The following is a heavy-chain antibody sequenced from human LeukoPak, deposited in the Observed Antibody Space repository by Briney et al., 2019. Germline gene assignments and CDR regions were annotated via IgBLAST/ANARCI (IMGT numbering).Heavy chain of an antibody. CDR2: IYSGGST. Sequence: GGSLRPSCAASGFTVSSNYMSWVRQAPGKGLEWVSVIYSGGSTSYADSVKGRFTISRDNSKNTLYLQMNSLRAEDTAVYYCARDTPSQVSWGYYGAFDIWGQRTMVTVSS. V-gene: IGHV3-53*01. J-gene: IGHJ3*02. CDR1: GFTVSSNY. D-gene: IGHD1-26*01. CDR3: ARDTPSQVSWGYYGAFDI.